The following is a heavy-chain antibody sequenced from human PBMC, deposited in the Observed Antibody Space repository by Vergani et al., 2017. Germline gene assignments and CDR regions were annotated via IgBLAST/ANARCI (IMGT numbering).Heavy chain of an antibody. D-gene: IGHD2-2*01. CDR2: INPNSGGT. V-gene: IGHV1-2*02. Sequence: QMQLVQSGAEVKKPGASVKVSCKASGYTFTGYYMHWVRQAPGQGLEWMGWINPNSGGTNYAQKFQGRVTMTRDTSISTAYMELSRLRSDDTAVYYCARDDPLGYCSSTSCLYYMDVWGKGTTVTVSS. CDR1: GYTFTGYY. J-gene: IGHJ6*03. CDR3: ARDDPLGYCSSTSCLYYMDV.